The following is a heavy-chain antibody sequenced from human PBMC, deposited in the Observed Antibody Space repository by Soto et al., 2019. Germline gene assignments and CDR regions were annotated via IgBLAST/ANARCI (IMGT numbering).Heavy chain of an antibody. D-gene: IGHD1-26*01. CDR3: GKYSGSYPVYNGMNL. CDR1: GFPFSTSA. CDR2: ISGTSDAA. J-gene: IGHJ6*02. V-gene: IGHV3-23*01. Sequence: EVHLLESGGGLVQPGGSLRLSCAASGFPFSTSAMNWVRQAPGKGLEWVSIISGTSDAAHYAESVKGRFTSSRDNSKNTLYLQINSLRAEDTAVYYCGKYSGSYPVYNGMNLWGQGTTVTVSS.